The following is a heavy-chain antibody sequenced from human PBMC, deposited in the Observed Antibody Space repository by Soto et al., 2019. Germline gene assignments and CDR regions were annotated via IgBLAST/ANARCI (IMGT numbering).Heavy chain of an antibody. D-gene: IGHD1-20*01. CDR1: GFTFSAYS. V-gene: IGHV3-21*02. CDR3: AIGRRSVITGASNH. CDR2: ISSSGSTI. J-gene: IGHJ4*02. Sequence: EVQLVESGGGLVRPGGSLRLSCAASGFTFSAYSMNWVRQAPEKGLEWVSSISSSGSTIYYADSVKGRFTISRDNAKNSMFLQMNILGVDDTASYYCAIGRRSVITGASNHRGQRSLITVSS.